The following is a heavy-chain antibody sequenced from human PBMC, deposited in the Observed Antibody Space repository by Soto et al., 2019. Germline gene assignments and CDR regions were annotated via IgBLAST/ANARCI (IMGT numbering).Heavy chain of an antibody. V-gene: IGHV1-69*13. J-gene: IGHJ6*02. D-gene: IGHD4-4*01. CDR3: TRDDPFDYSNDHYYYYGMDV. Sequence: SVKVSCKASEGTLSRYAISWVRQVPGQGLEWMGGIIPVFGTRNHAQKFQDRVSISADASTTTVYMELSSLRSDDTAVYYCTRDDPFDYSNDHYYYYGMDVWGQGTTVTVSS. CDR1: EGTLSRYA. CDR2: IIPVFGTR.